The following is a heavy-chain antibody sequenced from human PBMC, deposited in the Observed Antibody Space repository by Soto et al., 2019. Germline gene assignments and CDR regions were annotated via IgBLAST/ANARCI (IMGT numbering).Heavy chain of an antibody. CDR3: ARDQSPSSGWPGMDV. CDR1: GYTFTDYY. CDR2: INPNSGGT. V-gene: IGHV1-2*02. D-gene: IGHD6-19*01. J-gene: IGHJ6*02. Sequence: ASVKVSCKASGYTFTDYYMHWVRQAPGQGLEWMGWINPNSGGTNYAQKFQGRVTMTRDTSISTAYMELNRLRSDDTAVYYCARDQSPSSGWPGMDVWGQGTTVTVSS.